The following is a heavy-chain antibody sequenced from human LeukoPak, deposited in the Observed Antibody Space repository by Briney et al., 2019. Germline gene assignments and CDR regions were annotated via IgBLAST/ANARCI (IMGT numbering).Heavy chain of an antibody. J-gene: IGHJ4*02. CDR1: GGSFSGYY. D-gene: IGHD1-26*01. Sequence: KPSETLSLTCAVYGGSFSGYYWSWIRQPPGKGLEWIGEINHSGSTNYNPSLKSRVTISVDTSKNQFSLNLSSVTAADTAVYYCARVGVGATPYFDYWGQGTLVTVSS. V-gene: IGHV4-34*01. CDR3: ARVGVGATPYFDY. CDR2: INHSGST.